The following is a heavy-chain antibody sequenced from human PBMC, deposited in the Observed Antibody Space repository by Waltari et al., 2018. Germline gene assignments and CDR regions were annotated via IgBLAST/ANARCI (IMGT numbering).Heavy chain of an antibody. CDR1: GGSISSSSYY. J-gene: IGHJ4*02. CDR3: ARDTTKSSIAAAGTFDY. Sequence: QLQLQESGPGLVKPSETLSLTCTVSGGSISSSSYYWGWIRQPPGKGLEWIGSIYYSGRTYYNPSLKSRVTISVDTSKNQFSLKLSSVTAADTAVYYCARDTTKSSIAAAGTFDYWGQGTLVTVSS. D-gene: IGHD6-13*01. CDR2: IYYSGRT. V-gene: IGHV4-39*07.